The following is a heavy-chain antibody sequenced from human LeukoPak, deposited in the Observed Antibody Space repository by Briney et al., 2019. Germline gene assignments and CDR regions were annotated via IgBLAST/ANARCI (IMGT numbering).Heavy chain of an antibody. CDR1: GGSISSYY. D-gene: IGHD3-22*01. Sequence: SETLSLTCTVSGGSISSYYWSWIRQPPGKGLEWIGYIYYSGSTNYNPSLKSRVTISVDTSKNQFSLKLSSVTAADTAVYYCARGARIYYDSSGYYSLYAFDIWGQGTMVTVSS. CDR3: ARGARIYYDSSGYYSLYAFDI. V-gene: IGHV4-59*01. J-gene: IGHJ3*02. CDR2: IYYSGST.